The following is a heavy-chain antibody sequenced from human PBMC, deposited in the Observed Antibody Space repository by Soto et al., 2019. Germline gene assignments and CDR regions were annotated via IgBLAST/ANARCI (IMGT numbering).Heavy chain of an antibody. V-gene: IGHV3-23*01. CDR2: ISGSGGST. J-gene: IGHJ4*02. Sequence: EVQLLESGGGLVQPGGSLRLSCDASGFTFRNYAMNWVRQAPGRGLDWVSAISGSGGSTYYANSVKGRFTITRDNSKNTLYLQMSSLRAEDTAVYYCAKGPRGSGSHLDYWGQGTLVTVSS. CDR1: GFTFRNYA. D-gene: IGHD6-19*01. CDR3: AKGPRGSGSHLDY.